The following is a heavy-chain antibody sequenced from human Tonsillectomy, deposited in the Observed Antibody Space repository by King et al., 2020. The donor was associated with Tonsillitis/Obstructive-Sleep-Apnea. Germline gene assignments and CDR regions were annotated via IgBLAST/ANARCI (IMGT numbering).Heavy chain of an antibody. CDR2: IIPIFGTA. J-gene: IGHJ4*02. CDR1: GGTFSSYA. CDR3: ASLPGGYCSGTSCHDFDY. Sequence: QLVQSGTEVKKPGSSVKVSCKASGGTFSSYAISWVRQAPGQGLKWMGGIIPIFGTANYAQKFQGRVTITADESTSTAYMELSSLRSEDTAVYYCASLPGGYCSGTSCHDFDYWGQGTLVTVSS. V-gene: IGHV1-69*12. D-gene: IGHD2-2*01.